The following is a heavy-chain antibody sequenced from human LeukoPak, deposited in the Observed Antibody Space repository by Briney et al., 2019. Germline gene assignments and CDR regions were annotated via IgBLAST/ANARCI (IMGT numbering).Heavy chain of an antibody. J-gene: IGHJ3*02. Sequence: SETLSLTCTVSGGSISSGGYYWSWIRQHPGKGLEWIGYIYYSGSTYYNPSLKSRVTISVDTSKNQFSLKLSSVTAADTAVYYCARDKSYGVRAFDIWGQGTMVTVSS. CDR1: GGSISSGGYY. D-gene: IGHD2-21*01. CDR2: IYYSGST. V-gene: IGHV4-31*03. CDR3: ARDKSYGVRAFDI.